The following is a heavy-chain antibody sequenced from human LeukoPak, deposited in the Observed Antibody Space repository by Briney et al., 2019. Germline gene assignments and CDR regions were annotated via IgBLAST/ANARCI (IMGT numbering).Heavy chain of an antibody. CDR3: ARVSKPGWYDYYYMDV. J-gene: IGHJ6*03. D-gene: IGHD2/OR15-2a*01. CDR2: VLSDGSDQ. V-gene: IGHV3-30*04. CDR1: GFPFNTYA. Sequence: PGGCLRLSCAASGFPFNTYAMKWVRQAPGKGLEWMAVVLSDGSDQYYADSVQGRFSISRDNSKNTLYLQMDSVRVEDTAVYYCARVSKPGWYDYYYMDVWGKGTTVTVSS.